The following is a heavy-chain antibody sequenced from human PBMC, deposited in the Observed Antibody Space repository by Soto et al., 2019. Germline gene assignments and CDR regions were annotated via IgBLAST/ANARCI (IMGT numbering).Heavy chain of an antibody. Sequence: QITLKGSGPTLVNPTQTLTLTCTLSGISLTTSGVGLGWIRQTPGKALEWLALIYWNDDKHYSPFLKSRLTITKDTSKNQAVLTMTNMDPVDTATYYCARGLATLPVFAFDVWGQGTVVTVSS. D-gene: IGHD1-1*01. J-gene: IGHJ3*01. CDR2: IYWNDDK. CDR1: GISLTTSGVG. CDR3: ARGLATLPVFAFDV. V-gene: IGHV2-5*01.